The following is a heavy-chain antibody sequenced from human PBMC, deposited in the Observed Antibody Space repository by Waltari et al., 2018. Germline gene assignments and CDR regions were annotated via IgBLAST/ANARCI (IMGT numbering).Heavy chain of an antibody. J-gene: IGHJ4*02. D-gene: IGHD3-16*02. CDR2: ISSSGSTI. CDR3: ARALGEVSDY. Sequence: EVQLVESGGGLVQPGGSLRLSCAASGFPFSSYEMHWVRQAPGKGLEWVSYISSSGSTIYYADSVKGRFTISRDNAKNSLYLQMNSLRAEDTAVYYCARALGEVSDYWGQGTLVTVSS. CDR1: GFPFSSYE. V-gene: IGHV3-48*03.